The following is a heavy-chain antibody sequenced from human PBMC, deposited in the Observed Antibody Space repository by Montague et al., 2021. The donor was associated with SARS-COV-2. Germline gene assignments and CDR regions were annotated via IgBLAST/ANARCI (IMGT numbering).Heavy chain of an antibody. Sequence: SETLSLTCIVSGGFINSKYWCWIRHPPPKGLEWIGFMYYSGSTNNKTSXXGGVPMTIERSTNQFYFKLTTVTAADTAVYSCARVVSYCTSVVCQTCYYYGLDVWGQGTPVTVSS. J-gene: IGHJ6*02. CDR1: GGFINSKY. D-gene: IGHD2-8*01. CDR3: ARVVSYCTSVVCQTCYYYGLDV. V-gene: IGHV4-59*01. CDR2: MYYSGST.